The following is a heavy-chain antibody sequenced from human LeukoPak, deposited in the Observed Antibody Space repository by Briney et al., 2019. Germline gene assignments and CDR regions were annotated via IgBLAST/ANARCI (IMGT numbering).Heavy chain of an antibody. D-gene: IGHD3-10*01. J-gene: IGHJ3*02. V-gene: IGHV4-59*12. Sequence: PSETLSLTCTVSGGSISSYYWSWIRQPPGKGLEWIGYIYYSGSTNYNPSLKSRVTMSVDTSKNQFSLKLSSVTAADTAVYYCARPGYGSDAFDIWGQGTMVTVSS. CDR2: IYYSGST. CDR1: GGSISSYY. CDR3: ARPGYGSDAFDI.